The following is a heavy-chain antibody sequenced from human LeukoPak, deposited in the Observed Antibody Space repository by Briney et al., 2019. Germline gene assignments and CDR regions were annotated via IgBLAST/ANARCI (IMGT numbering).Heavy chain of an antibody. J-gene: IGHJ4*02. V-gene: IGHV1-2*02. Sequence: ASVKVSCKASGYAFTSYGISWVRQAPGQGLAWMGWINLNSGGTNFAQRFQGRVTMTRDTSISTAYMDLSRLISDDTAVYYCARDAGYCTGGSCWYFDHWGQGTLVTVSS. CDR1: GYAFTSYG. CDR3: ARDAGYCTGGSCWYFDH. D-gene: IGHD2-15*01. CDR2: INLNSGGT.